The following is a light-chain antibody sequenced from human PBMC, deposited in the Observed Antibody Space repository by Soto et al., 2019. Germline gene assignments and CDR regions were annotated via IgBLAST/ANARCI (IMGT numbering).Light chain of an antibody. CDR3: QQCSHWPLT. CDR2: DAS. Sequence: EIVLTQSPATLSLSPGERATLSCRASQSVSNCLAWYQQKPGQAPRLLIYDASNRATGIPARFSGSGSGTDFTLTISSLEPEDFAVYYCQQCSHWPLTFGGGTKVEIK. CDR1: QSVSNC. V-gene: IGKV3-11*01. J-gene: IGKJ4*01.